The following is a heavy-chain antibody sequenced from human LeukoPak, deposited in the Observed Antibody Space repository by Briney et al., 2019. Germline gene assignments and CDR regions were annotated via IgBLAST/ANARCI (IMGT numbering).Heavy chain of an antibody. CDR2: ISSSTSTI. CDR3: ARSIAAAGRIDY. V-gene: IGHV3-48*01. D-gene: IGHD6-13*01. Sequence: PGGSLRLSCAASGFTFSSYSMNWVRQAPGKGLEWASYISSSTSTIYYADSVKGRFTISRDNAKNSLYLQMNSLRAEDTAVYYCARSIAAAGRIDYWGQGTLVTVSS. J-gene: IGHJ4*02. CDR1: GFTFSSYS.